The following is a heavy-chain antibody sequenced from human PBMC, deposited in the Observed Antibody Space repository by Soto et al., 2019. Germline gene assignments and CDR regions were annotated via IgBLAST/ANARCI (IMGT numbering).Heavy chain of an antibody. CDR3: AKXXXXXXXXXXXXVDY. CDR2: ISGSGGST. CDR1: GFTFSSYA. V-gene: IGHV3-23*01. Sequence: GGSLRLSCAASGFTFSSYAMSWVRQAPGKGLEWVSAISGSGGSTYYADSVKGRFTISRDNSKNTLYLQMNSLRAEDTAVYYCAKXXXXXXXXXXXXVDYWGQGTLVTVSS. J-gene: IGHJ4*02.